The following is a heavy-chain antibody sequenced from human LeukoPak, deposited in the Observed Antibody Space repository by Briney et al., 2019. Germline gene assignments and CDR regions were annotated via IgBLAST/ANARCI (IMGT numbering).Heavy chain of an antibody. J-gene: IGHJ4*02. CDR1: GDSISTYY. CDR2: IYYSGST. V-gene: IGHV4-59*08. CDR3: ARHGGSGRQLWLQD. Sequence: SETLSLTCTVSGDSISTYYWTWVRQPPGKGLEWIGYIYYSGSTNYNPSLKSRVTISVDTSKNQFSLKLSSVTAADTAVYYCARHGGSGRQLWLQDWGQGTLVTVSS. D-gene: IGHD5-18*01.